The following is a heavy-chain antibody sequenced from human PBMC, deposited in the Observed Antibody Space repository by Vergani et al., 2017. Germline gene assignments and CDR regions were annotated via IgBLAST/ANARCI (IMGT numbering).Heavy chain of an antibody. J-gene: IGHJ3*02. V-gene: IGHV4-61*02. CDR2: MYTSGHT. CDR3: ARGSTHWKQGAFDI. D-gene: IGHD1-1*01. Sequence: QVQLQESGPGLLKPSQTLSLTCTVSGASVSRGTYYWTWIRQPAGKKLEWIVRMYTSGHTIYNPSLESRVTMSVDTSKNQFSLQLSSVTAADTAIYFCARGSTHWKQGAFDIWGQGTLVTVSS. CDR1: GASVSRGTYY.